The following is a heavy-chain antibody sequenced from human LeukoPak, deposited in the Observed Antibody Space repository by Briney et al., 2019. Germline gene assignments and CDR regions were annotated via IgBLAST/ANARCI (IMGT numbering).Heavy chain of an antibody. CDR3: TRDFYGIDY. V-gene: IGHV3-74*01. J-gene: IGHJ4*02. D-gene: IGHD3-10*01. CDR2: INGDGSGT. CDR1: GFIFTDYW. Sequence: PGGSLRLSCAASGFIFTDYWMHWVRQAPGKGLVWVSRINGDGSGTSYADSVKGRFTISRDNAKNTVYLQMNSLRAEDTAVYYCTRDFYGIDYWGQGTLVTVSS.